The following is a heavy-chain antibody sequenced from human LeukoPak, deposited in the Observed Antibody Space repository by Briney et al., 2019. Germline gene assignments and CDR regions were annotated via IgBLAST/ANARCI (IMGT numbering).Heavy chain of an antibody. CDR3: AKDRRFRSSWYFGWYFDY. J-gene: IGHJ4*02. CDR1: GFTFSSYG. Sequence: PGRSLRLSCAASGFTFSSYGMHWVRQAPGKGLEWVAVISYDGSNKCYADSVKGRFTISRDNSKSTLYLQMNSLRAEDTAVYYCAKDRRFRSSWYFGWYFDYWGQGTLVTVSS. V-gene: IGHV3-30*18. D-gene: IGHD6-13*01. CDR2: ISYDGSNK.